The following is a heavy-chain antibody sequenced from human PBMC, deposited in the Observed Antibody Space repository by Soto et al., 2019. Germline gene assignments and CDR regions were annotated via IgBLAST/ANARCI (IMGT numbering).Heavy chain of an antibody. J-gene: IGHJ4*02. V-gene: IGHV3-23*01. CDR1: GFTFSSYA. CDR2: ISGSGGST. D-gene: IGHD2-15*01. Sequence: VGSLRLSCAASGFTFSSYAMSWVRQAPGKGLEWVSAISGSGGSTYYADSVKGRFTISRDNSKNTLYLQMNSLRAEDTAVYYCAKDLSRTDCSGGSCYGYYFDYWGQGTLVTVSS. CDR3: AKDLSRTDCSGGSCYGYYFDY.